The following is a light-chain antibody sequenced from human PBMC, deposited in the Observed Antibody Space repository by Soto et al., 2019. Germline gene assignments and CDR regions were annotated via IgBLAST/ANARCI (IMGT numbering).Light chain of an antibody. J-gene: IGKJ3*01. CDR2: EAS. CDR3: QQSYGTPPFT. V-gene: IGKV1-39*01. CDR1: QDISSY. Sequence: DIQLTQSPSPLSASVGDRVYITCRTSQDISSYLNWYQAKPGKAPKFLIYEASTLESGVPSRFSGSASGTDFTLTISSLQPEDSATYYCQQSYGTPPFTFGPGTRVDI.